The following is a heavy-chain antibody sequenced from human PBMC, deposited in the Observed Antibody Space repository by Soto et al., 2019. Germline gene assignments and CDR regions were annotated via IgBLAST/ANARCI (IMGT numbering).Heavy chain of an antibody. CDR3: AKDDPHYYGSGSPYFDY. J-gene: IGHJ4*02. CDR1: GFTFSSYG. V-gene: IGHV3-30*18. Sequence: GGSLRLSCAASGFTFSSYGMHWVRQAPGKGLEWVAVISYDGSNKYYADSVKGRFTISRDNSKNTLYLQMNSLRAEDTAVYYCAKDDPHYYGSGSPYFDYWGQGTLVTVSS. CDR2: ISYDGSNK. D-gene: IGHD3-10*01.